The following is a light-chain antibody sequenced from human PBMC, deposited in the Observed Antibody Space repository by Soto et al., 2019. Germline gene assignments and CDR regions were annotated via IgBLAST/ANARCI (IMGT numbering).Light chain of an antibody. CDR2: DAS. CDR1: ETFTRW. V-gene: IGKV1-5*01. J-gene: IGKJ3*01. Sequence: DIQITQSPSALFASVGDRVTITCQASETFTRWLAWYQQKPGRAPNLLIYDASSLESGVPTRSSGSGSGTECSLSISSLQRGDSATYLGHQYSSLPVTFGGATKVNI. CDR3: HQYSSLPVT.